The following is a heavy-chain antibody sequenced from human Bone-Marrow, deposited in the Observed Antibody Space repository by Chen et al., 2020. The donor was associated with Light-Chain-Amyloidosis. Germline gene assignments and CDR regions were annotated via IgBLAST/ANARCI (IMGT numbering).Heavy chain of an antibody. CDR2: ISGSGGSR. J-gene: IGHJ3*02. D-gene: IGHD3-9*01. CDR3: AKDISYDDILPGYPADAFDI. V-gene: IGHV3-23*01. Sequence: LEWVSGISGSGGSRYYADSVKGRLTISRDNSKNTLYLQMNSLRAEDTAVYYCAKDISYDDILPGYPADAFDIWGQGTMVTVSS.